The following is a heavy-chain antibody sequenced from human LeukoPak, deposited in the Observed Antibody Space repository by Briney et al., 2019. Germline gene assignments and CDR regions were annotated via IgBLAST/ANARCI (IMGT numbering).Heavy chain of an antibody. V-gene: IGHV3-48*01. CDR3: ARFRTWGDKAFDY. Sequence: GGSLRLSCTASGFTFRKYGMHWVRQAPGKGLEWVSYIGTTSGAIYYADSVKGRFTISRDSAKNSLYLQMNSLRAEDTAVYYCARFRTWGDKAFDYWGQGTLVTVSS. CDR1: GFTFRKYG. J-gene: IGHJ4*02. CDR2: IGTTSGAI. D-gene: IGHD2-21*02.